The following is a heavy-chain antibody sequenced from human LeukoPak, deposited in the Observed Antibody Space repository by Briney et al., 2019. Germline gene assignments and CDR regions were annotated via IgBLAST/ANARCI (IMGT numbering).Heavy chain of an antibody. D-gene: IGHD3-16*01. CDR3: ARCLWESPGAFDI. CDR2: IYYSGST. J-gene: IGHJ3*02. CDR1: GFTFSDYY. Sequence: GSLRLSCAASGFTFSDYYMSWIRQPPGKGLEWIGSIYYSGSTYYNPSLKSRVTISVDTSKNQFSLKLSSVTAADTAVYYCARCLWESPGAFDIWGQGTMVTVSS. V-gene: IGHV4-38-2*01.